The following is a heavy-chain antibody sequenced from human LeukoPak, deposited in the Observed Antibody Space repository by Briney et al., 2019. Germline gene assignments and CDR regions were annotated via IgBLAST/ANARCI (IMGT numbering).Heavy chain of an antibody. J-gene: IGHJ4*02. CDR2: IRSDGSNT. V-gene: IGHV3-30*02. D-gene: IGHD3-10*01. Sequence: GGSLRLSCATSGFSFSDFDMQWVRQAPGQGLEWVAFIRSDGSNTYYGDSVKGRFTISRDNSKKILHLQVNSLRPGDTALYYCAIIPLGGRFDYWGQGTLVIVSS. CDR3: AIIPLGGRFDY. CDR1: GFSFSDFD.